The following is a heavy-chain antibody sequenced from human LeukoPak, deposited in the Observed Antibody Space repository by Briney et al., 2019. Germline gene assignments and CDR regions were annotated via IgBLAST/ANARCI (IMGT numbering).Heavy chain of an antibody. D-gene: IGHD3-3*01. V-gene: IGHV3-48*01. CDR3: ARDGLSTIFGVVITFDY. CDR2: ISSSSSTI. J-gene: IGHJ4*02. CDR1: GFTFSSYS. Sequence: GGSLRLSCAASGFTFSSYSMNWVRQAPGKGLEWVSYISSSSSTIYYADSVKGRFTISRDNAKNSLYLQMNSLRAEDTAVYYCARDGLSTIFGVVITFDYWGQGTLVTVSS.